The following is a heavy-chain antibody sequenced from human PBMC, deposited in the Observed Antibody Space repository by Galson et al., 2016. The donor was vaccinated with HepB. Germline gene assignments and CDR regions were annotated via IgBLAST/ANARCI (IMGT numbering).Heavy chain of an antibody. Sequence: PRARTGTVSGGPISSRNYYGGGRSKKRGKGRERIGRSKDSGNKDYNPSLKSRVTMSIDTSKNQVSLRRSSVTAADTAVYYCARVSWYQYGSGSYDYWGQGTLVSVSS. V-gene: IGHV4-39*01. CDR1: GGPISSRNYY. J-gene: IGHJ4*02. D-gene: IGHD3-10*01. CDR3: ARVSWYQYGSGSYDY. CDR2: SKDSGNK.